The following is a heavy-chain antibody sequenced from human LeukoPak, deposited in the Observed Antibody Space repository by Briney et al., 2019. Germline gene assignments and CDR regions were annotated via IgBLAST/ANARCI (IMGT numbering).Heavy chain of an antibody. D-gene: IGHD3-10*01. J-gene: IGHJ4*02. Sequence: GESLKISCKGSGYSFTSYWIGWVRRMPGKGLEWMGIIYPGDSDTRYSPSFRGQVTISADKSISTAYLQWSSLKASDTAMYYCARVYYGSGSYPSGNYWGQGTLVTVSS. CDR2: IYPGDSDT. V-gene: IGHV5-51*01. CDR3: ARVYYGSGSYPSGNY. CDR1: GYSFTSYW.